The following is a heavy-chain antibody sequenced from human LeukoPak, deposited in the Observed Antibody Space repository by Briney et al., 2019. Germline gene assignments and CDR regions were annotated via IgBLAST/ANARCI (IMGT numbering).Heavy chain of an antibody. CDR3: ARGRGPKTYYYDSSGYYHDY. D-gene: IGHD3-22*01. Sequence: GASVKASCKASGYTFTSYDINWVRQATGQGLEWMGWMNPNSGNTGYAQKFQGRVTMTRNTSISTAYMELSSLRSEDTAVYYCARGRGPKTYYYDSSGYYHDYWGQGTLVTVSS. CDR2: MNPNSGNT. J-gene: IGHJ4*02. CDR1: GYTFTSYD. V-gene: IGHV1-8*01.